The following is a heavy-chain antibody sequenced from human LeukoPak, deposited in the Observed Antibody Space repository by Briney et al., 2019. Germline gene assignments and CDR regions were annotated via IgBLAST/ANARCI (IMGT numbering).Heavy chain of an antibody. J-gene: IGHJ3*02. CDR2: IYTSGST. CDR1: GGSISSYY. Sequence: SETLSLTCTVSGGSISSYYWSWIRQPAGKGLEWIGRIYTSGSTNYNPSLKSRVTMSVDTSKNQFSLKLSSVTAADTAVYYCARDQDEFALDGAFDIWGQGTMVTVSS. D-gene: IGHD2-21*01. CDR3: ARDQDEFALDGAFDI. V-gene: IGHV4-4*07.